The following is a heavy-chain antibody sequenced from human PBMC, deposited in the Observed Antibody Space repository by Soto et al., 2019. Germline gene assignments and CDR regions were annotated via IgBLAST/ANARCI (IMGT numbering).Heavy chain of an antibody. CDR1: GFTVSNNY. CDR3: GTHPGGGGY. J-gene: IGHJ4*02. V-gene: IGHV3-53*01. D-gene: IGHD3-10*01. CDR2: IYSGGYT. Sequence: EVQLVESGGGLIQPGGSLRLSCAVSGFTVSNNYMSWVRQAPGKGLEGVSVIYSGGYTAYGDSVKGRFTISRDNSKNTLYFQMKTRGAGDPAVFSCGTHPGGGGYWGQGTLVTVSS.